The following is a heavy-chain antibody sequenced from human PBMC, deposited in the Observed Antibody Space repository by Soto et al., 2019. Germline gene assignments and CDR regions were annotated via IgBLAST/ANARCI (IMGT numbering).Heavy chain of an antibody. CDR3: THTSGHSSTGADN. D-gene: IGHD6-19*01. Sequence: QITLRESGPALVKPTQTLTLTCTFSGFSLSTNGVAVGWIRQPPGKALEWLALIFWDDDARYSPSLKSRLTITKDNSTTQVVLIMTNMDHVDTGTYYCTHTSGHSSTGADNWGQGTQVTVSS. CDR2: IFWDDDA. V-gene: IGHV2-5*02. CDR1: GFSLSTNGVA. J-gene: IGHJ4*02.